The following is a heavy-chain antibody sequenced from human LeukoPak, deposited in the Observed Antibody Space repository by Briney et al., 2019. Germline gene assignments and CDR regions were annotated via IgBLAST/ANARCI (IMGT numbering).Heavy chain of an antibody. CDR2: IIPIFGTA. CDR1: GGTFSSYV. V-gene: IGHV1-69*05. D-gene: IGHD6-19*01. J-gene: IGHJ4*02. Sequence: SVKVSCKASGGTFSSYVISWVRQAPGQGLEWMGGIIPIFGTANYAQKFQGRVTITTDESTSTAYMELSSLRSEDTAVYYCARSSTTVGCPAGSGWYFFDYWGQGTLVTVSS. CDR3: ARSSTTVGCPAGSGWYFFDY.